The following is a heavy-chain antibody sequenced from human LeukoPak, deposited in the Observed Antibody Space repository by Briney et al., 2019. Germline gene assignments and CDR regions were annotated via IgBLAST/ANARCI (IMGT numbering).Heavy chain of an antibody. CDR3: AKATTTIAAVPHNP. J-gene: IGHJ5*02. CDR1: GYSFTSYD. CDR2: MNPKSGNT. V-gene: IGHV1-8*01. Sequence: ASVKVSCKASGYSFTSYDVNWVRQAPGQGLEWMGWMNPKSGNTGYAPKFQGRVTMTRNTSIDTAFMELKSLSFEDTAVYYCAKATTTIAAVPHNPWGQGTLVTVSS. D-gene: IGHD6-13*01.